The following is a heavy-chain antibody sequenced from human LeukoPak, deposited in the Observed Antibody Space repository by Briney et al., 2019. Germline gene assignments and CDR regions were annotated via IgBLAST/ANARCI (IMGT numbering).Heavy chain of an antibody. CDR1: GFTFSSYW. CDR2: INSDGSST. J-gene: IGHJ4*02. V-gene: IGHV3-74*01. CDR3: ARGSGYGVFDY. Sequence: GGSLRLSCAASGFTFSSYWMHWVRQAPGKGLVWVSRINSDGSSTTYADSVKGRFTISRDNAKNTLYLQMNSLRAEDTAVYYCARGSGYGVFDYWGQGTLVTVSS. D-gene: IGHD6-25*01.